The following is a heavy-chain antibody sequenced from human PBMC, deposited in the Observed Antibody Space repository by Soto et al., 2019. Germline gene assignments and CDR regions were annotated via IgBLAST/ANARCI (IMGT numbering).Heavy chain of an antibody. D-gene: IGHD2-21*01. Sequence: SETLSLTCTVSGGSISSGGYYWSWIRQHPGKGLEWIGYIYYSGSTYYNPSLKSRVTISVDTSKNQFSLKLSSVTAADTAVYYCARASVIPDYFDYWGQGTLVTV. V-gene: IGHV4-31*03. J-gene: IGHJ4*02. CDR2: IYYSGST. CDR3: ARASVIPDYFDY. CDR1: GGSISSGGYY.